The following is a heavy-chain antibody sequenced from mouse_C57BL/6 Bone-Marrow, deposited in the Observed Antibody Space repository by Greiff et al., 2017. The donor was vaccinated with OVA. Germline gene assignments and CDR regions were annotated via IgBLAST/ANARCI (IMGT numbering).Heavy chain of an antibody. V-gene: IGHV3-6*01. CDR3: ARGTYDGYYSWFAY. CDR2: ISYDGSN. CDR1: GYSITSGYY. J-gene: IGHJ3*01. D-gene: IGHD2-3*01. Sequence: DVQLQESGPGLVKPSQSLSLTCSVTGYSITSGYYWNWIRQFPGNKLEWMGYISYDGSNNYNPSLKNRISITRDTSKNQFFLKLNSVTTEDTATYYCARGTYDGYYSWFAYWGQGTLVTVSA.